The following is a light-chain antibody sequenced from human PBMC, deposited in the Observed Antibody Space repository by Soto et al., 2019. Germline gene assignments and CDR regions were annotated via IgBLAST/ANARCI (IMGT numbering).Light chain of an antibody. CDR1: SSDVGGYDY. CDR3: SSYSISTAYL. CDR2: EVS. J-gene: IGLJ1*01. Sequence: SVLTQPASVSGSPGQSITISCTGTSSDVGGYDYVSWYQLHPGKAPKLMVFEVSNRPSGVSYRFSGSKSGNTASLTISGLQAEDKADYFCSSYSISTAYLFGTGTKVTVL. V-gene: IGLV2-14*01.